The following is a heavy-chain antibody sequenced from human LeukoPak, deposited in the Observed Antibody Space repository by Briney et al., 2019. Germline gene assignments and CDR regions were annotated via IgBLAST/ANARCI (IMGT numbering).Heavy chain of an antibody. J-gene: IGHJ4*02. D-gene: IGHD6-19*01. CDR1: GGSISSYY. V-gene: IGHV4-34*01. CDR3: ASLGIAVAGLTFDY. CDR2: INHSGST. Sequence: SETLSLTCTVSGGSISSYYWSWIRQPPGKGLEWIGEINHSGSTNYNPSLKSRVTISVDTSKNQFSLKLSSVTAADTAVYYCASLGIAVAGLTFDYWGQGTLVTVSS.